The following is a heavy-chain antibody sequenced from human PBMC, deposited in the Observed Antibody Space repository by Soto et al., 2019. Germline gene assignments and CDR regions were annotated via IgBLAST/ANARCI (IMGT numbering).Heavy chain of an antibody. CDR3: ARVRCSSASCSYYFFGLDV. J-gene: IGHJ6*02. CDR2: INPNSGGT. V-gene: IGHV1-2*02. D-gene: IGHD2-2*01. CDR1: GFTFTDYY. Sequence: ASVKVSCKASGFTFTDYYMHWVRQATGQGLEWMGWINPNSGGTNYAQKFHGRVTMTRDTSISTAYMELTRLTSDDTAVYYCARVRCSSASCSYYFFGLDVWGQGTTVTVSS.